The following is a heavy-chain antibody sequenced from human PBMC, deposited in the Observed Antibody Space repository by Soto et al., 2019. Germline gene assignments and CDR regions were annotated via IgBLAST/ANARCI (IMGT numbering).Heavy chain of an antibody. CDR1: GDYISSYY. V-gene: IGHV4-59*01. D-gene: IGHD3-22*01. CDR3: TLRSMAVVPEY. Sequence: QVQLQESGPGLVKPSETLSLTCAVSGDYISSYYCMWIRQPPGKGLESIGYLYYGRSANYNPSLKRRVTLSVDTSTNQCSLTLSSMTAADSAVYYCTLRSMAVVPEYCCQVTLVTVSS. J-gene: IGHJ4*02. CDR2: LYYGRSA.